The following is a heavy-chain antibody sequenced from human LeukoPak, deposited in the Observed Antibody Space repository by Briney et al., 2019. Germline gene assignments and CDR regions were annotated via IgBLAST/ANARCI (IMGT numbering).Heavy chain of an antibody. Sequence: SETLSLTCTVSGGSISSYYWSWIRQPPGKGLEWIGYIYYSGSTNYNPPLKSRVTISVDTSKNQFSLKLSSVTAADTAVYYCASYYYDSSGYYLDYWGQGTLVTVSS. CDR3: ASYYYDSSGYYLDY. D-gene: IGHD3-22*01. CDR2: IYYSGST. J-gene: IGHJ4*02. CDR1: GGSISSYY. V-gene: IGHV4-59*01.